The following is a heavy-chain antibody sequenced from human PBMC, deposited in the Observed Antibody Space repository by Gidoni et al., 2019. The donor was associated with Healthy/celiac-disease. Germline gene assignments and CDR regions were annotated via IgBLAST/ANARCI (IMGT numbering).Heavy chain of an antibody. V-gene: IGHV4-34*01. CDR1: GGSFSGYY. J-gene: IGHJ5*02. CDR2: INHSGST. Sequence: QVQLQQWGAGLLKPSETLSLTCAVYGGSFSGYYWSWIRQPPGKGLEWIGEINHSGSTNYNPSLKSRVTISVDTSKNQFSLKLSSVTAADTAVYYCARGLYDFWSGYYTCWFDPWGQGTLVTVSS. D-gene: IGHD3-3*01. CDR3: ARGLYDFWSGYYTCWFDP.